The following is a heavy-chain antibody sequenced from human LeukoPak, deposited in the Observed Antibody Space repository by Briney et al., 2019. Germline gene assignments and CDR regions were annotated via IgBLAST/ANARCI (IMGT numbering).Heavy chain of an antibody. Sequence: GGSLRLSCAASGFTFSHFGMHWARQAPGKGLEWVAFIRADGSGRYYADSVKGRFTISRDDSKNTLYLEMNNLRVEDTAVYFCVKEAGGAFDGWGQGTTVIVSS. V-gene: IGHV3-30*02. CDR3: VKEAGGAFDG. D-gene: IGHD6-25*01. CDR1: GFTFSHFG. J-gene: IGHJ3*01. CDR2: IRADGSGR.